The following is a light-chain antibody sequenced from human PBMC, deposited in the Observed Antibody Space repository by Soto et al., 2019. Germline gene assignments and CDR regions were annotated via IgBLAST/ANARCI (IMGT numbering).Light chain of an antibody. V-gene: IGKV3D-20*01. Sequence: EMVLTQSPVTLSVSPGERATLSCRASQSVSSSHLAWYQQKAGLAPRLLIYDASSRAFGIPDRFSGSGSGTDFTLTISRLEPEDFAVYYCQQYGNSPITFGQGTRLEIK. CDR2: DAS. J-gene: IGKJ5*01. CDR1: QSVSSSH. CDR3: QQYGNSPIT.